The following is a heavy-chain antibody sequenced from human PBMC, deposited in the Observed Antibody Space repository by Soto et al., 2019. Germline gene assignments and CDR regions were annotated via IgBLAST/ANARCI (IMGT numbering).Heavy chain of an antibody. J-gene: IGHJ6*01. CDR1: GFTFSSYA. Sequence: QVQLVESGGGVVQPGRSLRLSCAASGFTFSSYAMHWVRQAPGKGLEWVAVISYDGSNKYYADSVKGRFTISRDNSKNTLYLQMNSLRAEDTAVYYCARGGGLSRSYYYYGMDVW. CDR2: ISYDGSNK. V-gene: IGHV3-30-3*01. D-gene: IGHD3-3*01. CDR3: ARGGGLSRSYYYYGMDV.